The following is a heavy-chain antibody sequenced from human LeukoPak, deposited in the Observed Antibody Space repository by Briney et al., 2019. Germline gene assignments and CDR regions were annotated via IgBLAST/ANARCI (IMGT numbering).Heavy chain of an antibody. V-gene: IGHV4-59*01. Sequence: SETLSLTCTVSGGSISSYYWSWIRQPPGKGLEWIGYIYYSGSTNYNPSLKSRVTISVGTSKNQFSLKLSSVTAADTAVYYCARGYDYVWGSYRQPLPYFDYWGQGTLVTVSS. CDR3: ARGYDYVWGSYRQPLPYFDY. J-gene: IGHJ4*02. CDR2: IYYSGST. CDR1: GGSISSYY. D-gene: IGHD3-16*02.